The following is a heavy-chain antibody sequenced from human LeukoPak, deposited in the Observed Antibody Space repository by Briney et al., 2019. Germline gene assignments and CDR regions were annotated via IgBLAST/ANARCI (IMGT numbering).Heavy chain of an antibody. CDR3: VAMLY. CDR1: GGTFSSYA. Sequence: GSSVKVSCKASGGTFSSYAISWVRQATGQGLEWMGWMNPKSGNTGYAQKLQGRVTMSMDTSISTAYMELTSLRSEDTAVYYCVAMLYWGQGTLVTVSS. J-gene: IGHJ4*02. CDR2: MNPKSGNT. V-gene: IGHV1-8*02. D-gene: IGHD3-16*01.